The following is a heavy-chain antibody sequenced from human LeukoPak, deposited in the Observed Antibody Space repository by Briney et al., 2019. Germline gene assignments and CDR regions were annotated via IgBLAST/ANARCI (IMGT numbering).Heavy chain of an antibody. J-gene: IGHJ4*02. CDR2: ISSNGGST. CDR3: ASYGGSIDY. D-gene: IGHD4-23*01. CDR1: GFTFSSYA. Sequence: GGSLRLSCAASGFTFSSYAMHWVRQAPGKGLEYVSAISSNGGSTYYANSVKGRFTISRDNSKNTLYLQMGSLRAEDMAVYYCASYGGSIDYWGQGTLVTVSS. V-gene: IGHV3-64*01.